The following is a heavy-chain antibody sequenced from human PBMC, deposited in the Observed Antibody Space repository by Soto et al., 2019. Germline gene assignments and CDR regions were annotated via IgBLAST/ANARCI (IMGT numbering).Heavy chain of an antibody. D-gene: IGHD3-10*01. V-gene: IGHV3-7*01. Sequence: GGSLRLSCAASGFTFSSYWMSWVRQAPGKGLEWVANIKQDGSEKYYVDSVKGRFTISRDNAKNSLYLQMNSLRAEDTAVYYCARDYMVRGDPGSVDVWGKGTTVTVSS. J-gene: IGHJ6*04. CDR1: GFTFSSYW. CDR2: IKQDGSEK. CDR3: ARDYMVRGDPGSVDV.